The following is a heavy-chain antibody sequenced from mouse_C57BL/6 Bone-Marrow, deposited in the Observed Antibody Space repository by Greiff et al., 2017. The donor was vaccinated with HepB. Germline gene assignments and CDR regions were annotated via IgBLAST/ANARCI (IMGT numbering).Heavy chain of an antibody. Sequence: EVMLVESEGGLVQPGSSMKLSCTASGFTFSDYYMAWVRQVPEKGLEWVANINYDGSSTYYLDSLKSRFIISRDNAKNSLYLQMSSLKSEDTATYYCARAEGQLRHHWYFDVWGTGTTVTVSS. V-gene: IGHV5-16*01. D-gene: IGHD3-2*02. CDR3: ARAEGQLRHHWYFDV. J-gene: IGHJ1*03. CDR2: INYDGSST. CDR1: GFTFSDYY.